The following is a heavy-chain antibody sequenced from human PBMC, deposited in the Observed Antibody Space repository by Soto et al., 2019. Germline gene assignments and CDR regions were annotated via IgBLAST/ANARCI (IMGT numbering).Heavy chain of an antibody. D-gene: IGHD3-3*01. J-gene: IGHJ6*02. Sequence: ASVKVSCKASGYIFSSFGISWVRQAPGQGLEWMGWINTYNGNAEYAQKIQGRVTMTTGTSTSTAYMELRSLRSDDTAIYYCARAEASYDFWSGFPARDYYYVMDVWGQGTTVTVSS. CDR2: INTYNGNA. V-gene: IGHV1-18*01. CDR1: GYIFSSFG. CDR3: ARAEASYDFWSGFPARDYYYVMDV.